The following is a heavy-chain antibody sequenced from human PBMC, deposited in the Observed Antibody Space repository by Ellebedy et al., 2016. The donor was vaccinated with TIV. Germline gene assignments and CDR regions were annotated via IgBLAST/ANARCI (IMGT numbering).Heavy chain of an antibody. CDR2: INPKSGGT. J-gene: IGHJ6*03. CDR1: GYTFTGYC. V-gene: IGHV1-2*02. Sequence: ASVKVSXXASGYTFTGYCVHWVRQAPGQGLEWMGWINPKSGGTNYAQKFQGRVTMTRDTSISTAYMELRRLRSDDTAVYYCVRGDYAFNHYYYYYMDVWGKGTTIIVSS. D-gene: IGHD4-17*01. CDR3: VRGDYAFNHYYYYYMDV.